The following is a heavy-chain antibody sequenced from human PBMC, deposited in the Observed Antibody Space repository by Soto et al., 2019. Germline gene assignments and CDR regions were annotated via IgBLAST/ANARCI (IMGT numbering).Heavy chain of an antibody. CDR2: IYHSGST. D-gene: IGHD3-3*01. J-gene: IGHJ6*02. Sequence: PPETLSLTCAVSGGSISSSNWWSWVRQPPGKGLEWIGEIYHSGSTNYNPSLKSRVTISVDKSKNQFSLKLSSVTAADTAVYYCARDPVLRFLEWLPPRGGYYYGMDVWGQGTTVTVSS. V-gene: IGHV4-4*03. CDR3: ARDPVLRFLEWLPPRGGYYYGMDV. CDR1: GGSISSSNW.